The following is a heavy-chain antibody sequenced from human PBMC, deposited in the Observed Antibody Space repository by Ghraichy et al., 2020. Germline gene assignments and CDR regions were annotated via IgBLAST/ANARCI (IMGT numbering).Heavy chain of an antibody. V-gene: IGHV3-23*01. J-gene: IGHJ4*02. D-gene: IGHD6-6*01. Sequence: GGSLRLSCAASGFTFSSYAMSWVRQAPGKGLEWVSAISGSGGSTYYADSVKGRFTVSRDNSKNTLYLQMNSLTAEDTAVYYCAKGGSSSPGFDYWGQGTLVTVSS. CDR2: ISGSGGST. CDR3: AKGGSSSPGFDY. CDR1: GFTFSSYA.